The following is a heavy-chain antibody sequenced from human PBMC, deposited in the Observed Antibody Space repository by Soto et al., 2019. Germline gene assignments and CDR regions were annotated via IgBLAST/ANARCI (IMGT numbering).Heavy chain of an antibody. Sequence: GASVKVSCKASGGTFSSYAISWVRQAPGQGLEWMGGIIPIFGTANYAQKFQGRVTSTADESTSTAYMELSSLRSEDTAVYYCARGQIAAAGTHFDYWGQGTLVTVSS. J-gene: IGHJ4*02. D-gene: IGHD6-13*01. V-gene: IGHV1-69*13. CDR1: GGTFSSYA. CDR3: ARGQIAAAGTHFDY. CDR2: IIPIFGTA.